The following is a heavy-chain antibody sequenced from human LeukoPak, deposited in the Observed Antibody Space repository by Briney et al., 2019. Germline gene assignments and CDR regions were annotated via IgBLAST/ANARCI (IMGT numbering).Heavy chain of an antibody. CDR3: ARQRNIAESYDFWSGPINWFAP. V-gene: IGHV4-31*03. CDR1: GASISSDGYY. D-gene: IGHD3-3*01. CDR2: GYYTGST. J-gene: IGHJ5*02. Sequence: SQTLSLTCTVSGASISSDGYYWSWIRQHPGKGLEWIGYGYYTGSTYHNPSLKSRVTISVDTSKNQFSLKLSSVTAADRAVYYCARQRNIAESYDFWSGPINWFAPWGQGTLVTVSS.